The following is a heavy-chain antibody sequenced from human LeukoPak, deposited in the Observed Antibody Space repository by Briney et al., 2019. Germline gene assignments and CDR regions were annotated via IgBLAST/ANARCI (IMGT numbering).Heavy chain of an antibody. CDR3: ARVALRLRGYPFDY. D-gene: IGHD3-10*01. Sequence: SETLSLTCAVYGGSFSGYYWSWIRQPPGKGLEWIGEINPSGSTNYNPSLKSRVTISVDTSKNQFSLKLSSVTAADTAVYYCARVALRLRGYPFDYWGQGTLVTVSS. J-gene: IGHJ4*02. CDR1: GGSFSGYY. V-gene: IGHV4-34*01. CDR2: INPSGST.